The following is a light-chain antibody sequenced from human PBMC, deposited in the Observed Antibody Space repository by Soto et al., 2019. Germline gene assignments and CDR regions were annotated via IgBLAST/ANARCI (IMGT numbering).Light chain of an antibody. CDR3: SSYTSSSVLV. V-gene: IGLV2-14*01. CDR2: DVS. Sequence: QSVLTQPDSVSGSPLQSITISCTGTSSDVGGYNYVSWYQQHPGKAPKLMIYDVSNRPSGVSNRFSGSKSGNTASLTISGLQAEDEADYCCSSYTSSSVLVFGTGTKVTVL. J-gene: IGLJ1*01. CDR1: SSDVGGYNY.